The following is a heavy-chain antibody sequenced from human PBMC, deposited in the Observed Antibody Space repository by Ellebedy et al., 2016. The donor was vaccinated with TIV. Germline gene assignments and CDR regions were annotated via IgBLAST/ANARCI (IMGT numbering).Heavy chain of an antibody. CDR3: ARERSRPGAYCGGDCYSDDF. CDR2: IYYSGST. CDR1: GGSISSYY. Sequence: SETLSLXXTVSGGSISSYYWSWIRQPPGKGLEWIGYIYYSGSTNYNPSLKSRVTISVDTSKNQFSLKLSSVTAADTAVYYCARERSRPGAYCGGDCYSDDFWGQGTLVTVSS. D-gene: IGHD2-21*02. J-gene: IGHJ4*02. V-gene: IGHV4-59*01.